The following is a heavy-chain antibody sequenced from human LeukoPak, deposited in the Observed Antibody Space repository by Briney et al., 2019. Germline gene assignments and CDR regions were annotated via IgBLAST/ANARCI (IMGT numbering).Heavy chain of an antibody. CDR2: IYSGGST. V-gene: IGHV3-53*01. J-gene: IGHJ4*02. CDR3: ARYTMVRGVFDY. D-gene: IGHD3-10*01. CDR1: GFTVSSNY. Sequence: GGSLRLSCAASGFTVSSNYISWVRQAPGKGLEWVSVIYSGGSTYYADSAKGRFTISRDNSKNTLYLQMNSLRAEDTAVYYCARYTMVRGVFDYWGQGTLVTVSS.